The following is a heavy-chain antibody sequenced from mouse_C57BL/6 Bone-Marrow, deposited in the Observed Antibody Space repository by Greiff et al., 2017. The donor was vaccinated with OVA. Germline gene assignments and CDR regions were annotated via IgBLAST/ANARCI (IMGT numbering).Heavy chain of an antibody. CDR3: ARRVTTVVAHWYFDV. V-gene: IGHV1-55*01. D-gene: IGHD1-1*01. CDR1: GYTFTSYW. Sequence: VQLQQPGAELVKPGASVKMSCKASGYTFTSYWITLVKQRPGQGLEWIGDIYPGSGSTNYNEKFKSKATLTVDTSSSTAYMQLSSLTSEDSAVYYCARRVTTVVAHWYFDVWGTGTTVTVSS. J-gene: IGHJ1*03. CDR2: IYPGSGST.